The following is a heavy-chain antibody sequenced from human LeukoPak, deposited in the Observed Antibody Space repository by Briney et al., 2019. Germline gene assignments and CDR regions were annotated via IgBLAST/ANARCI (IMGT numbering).Heavy chain of an antibody. CDR3: AREANRYCSSASCYVDY. Sequence: PGGSLRLSCAASGCTVSSSYMSWVHQAPGKGQGWVSVIYSGGSTYYTDSLKGRFTISRDNSKNTLYLQMNSLRAEDTAVYYCAREANRYCSSASCYVDYWGQGTLVTVSS. J-gene: IGHJ4*02. V-gene: IGHV3-53*01. CDR1: GCTVSSSY. CDR2: IYSGGST. D-gene: IGHD2-2*01.